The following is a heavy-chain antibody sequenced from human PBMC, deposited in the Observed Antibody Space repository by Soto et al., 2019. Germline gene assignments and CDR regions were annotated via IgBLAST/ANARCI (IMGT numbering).Heavy chain of an antibody. D-gene: IGHD5-18*01. Sequence: SVKVSCKASGFTFTSSAMQWVRQARGQRLEWIGWIVVGSGNTNYAQKFQERVTITRDMSTSTAYMELSSLRSDDTAVYYCARDSEGYSYGPYCFDYWGQGTLVTVSS. CDR3: ARDSEGYSYGPYCFDY. J-gene: IGHJ4*02. CDR2: IVVGSGNT. CDR1: GFTFTSSA. V-gene: IGHV1-58*02.